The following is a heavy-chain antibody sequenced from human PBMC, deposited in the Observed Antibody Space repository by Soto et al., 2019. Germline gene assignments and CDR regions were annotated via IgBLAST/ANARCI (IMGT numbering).Heavy chain of an antibody. J-gene: IGHJ4*02. Sequence: QVQLVESGGGLVKPGGSLRLSCAASGFTLSDYYMTWIRQAPGKGLEWVSDISIRGTTIHYADSVRGRFTISRDNAKNSLWLQMNALRAEDTAVYYCARFRGEGYYNFWGQGTLVTVSS. CDR1: GFTLSDYY. CDR2: ISIRGTTI. CDR3: ARFRGEGYYNF. D-gene: IGHD3-9*01. V-gene: IGHV3-11*01.